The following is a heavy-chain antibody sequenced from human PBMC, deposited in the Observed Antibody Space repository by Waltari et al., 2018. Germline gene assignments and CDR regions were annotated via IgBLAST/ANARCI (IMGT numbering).Heavy chain of an antibody. D-gene: IGHD3-10*01. J-gene: IGHJ4*02. CDR3: ASEISPYYYGSGSYFDY. CDR2: ILPIFGTA. CDR1: GGTFSSYA. V-gene: IGHV1-69*08. Sequence: QVQLVQSGAEVKKPGSSVKVSCKASGGTFSSYAISWVRQAPGQGLEWMGRILPIFGTANYAQKFRGRVTITADKSTSTAYMELSSLRSEDTAVYYCASEISPYYYGSGSYFDYWGQGTLVTVSS.